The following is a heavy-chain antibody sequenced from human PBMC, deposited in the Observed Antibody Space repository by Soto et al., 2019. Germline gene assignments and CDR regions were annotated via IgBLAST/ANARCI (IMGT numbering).Heavy chain of an antibody. CDR1: GGTFSSYA. CDR2: IIPILGIA. J-gene: IGHJ3*02. CDR3: ARGILTGYYDAFDI. V-gene: IGHV1-69*10. D-gene: IGHD3-9*01. Sequence: ASVKVSCKASGGTFSSYAIIWVRQAPGQGLEWMGGIIPILGIANYAQKFQGRVTITADKSTSTAYMELSSLRSEDTAVYYCARGILTGYYDAFDIWGQGTMVTVSS.